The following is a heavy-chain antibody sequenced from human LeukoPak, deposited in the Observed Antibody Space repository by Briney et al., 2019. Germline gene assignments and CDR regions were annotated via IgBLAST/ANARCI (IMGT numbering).Heavy chain of an antibody. J-gene: IGHJ4*02. CDR1: GYTFTSYD. D-gene: IGHD2-15*01. Sequence: GASVKVSCNASGYTFTSYDINWVRQATGQGLEWMGWMNPNSGNTGYAQKFQGRVTITRNTSISTAYMELSSLRSEDTAVYYCARGLWWELKSFDYWGQGTLVTVSS. CDR2: MNPNSGNT. V-gene: IGHV1-8*03. CDR3: ARGLWWELKSFDY.